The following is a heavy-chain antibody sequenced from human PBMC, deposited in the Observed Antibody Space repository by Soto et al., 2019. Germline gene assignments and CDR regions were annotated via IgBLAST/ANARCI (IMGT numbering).Heavy chain of an antibody. D-gene: IGHD1-26*01. V-gene: IGHV1-69*01. CDR1: GGTFSSYA. CDR2: IIPIFGTA. J-gene: IGHJ4*02. CDR3: ARAPKSNSGRYGLYGGFDY. Sequence: QVQLVQSGAEVKKPGSSVKVSCKASGGTFSSYAISWVRQAPGQGLEWMGGIIPIFGTANYAQKFQGRVTITADESTSTAYMELSSLRSEDTAVYYCARAPKSNSGRYGLYGGFDYWGQGTLVTVSS.